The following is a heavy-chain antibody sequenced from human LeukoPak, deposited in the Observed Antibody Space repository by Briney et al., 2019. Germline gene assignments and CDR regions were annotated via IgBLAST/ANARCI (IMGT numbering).Heavy chain of an antibody. CDR2: ISSSSSYI. J-gene: IGHJ4*02. CDR1: GFTFSSYS. Sequence: GGSLRLSCAASGFTFSSYSMNWVRQAPGKGLEWVSSISSSSSYIYYADSVKGRFTISRDNAKNSLYLQMNSLRAEDTAVYYCAKGYYYGSGSYSYFDYWGQGTLVTVSS. CDR3: AKGYYYGSGSYSYFDY. V-gene: IGHV3-21*01. D-gene: IGHD3-10*01.